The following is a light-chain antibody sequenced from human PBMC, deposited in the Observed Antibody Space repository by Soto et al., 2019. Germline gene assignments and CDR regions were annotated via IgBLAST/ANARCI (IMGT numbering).Light chain of an antibody. J-gene: IGKJ1*01. V-gene: IGKV1-12*02. CDR3: QQANSFPWT. CDR1: QSSSSW. CDR2: AAS. Sequence: DIQMTQSPSSVSASVGDRVTITCRASQSSSSWIAWYQQKPGKAPKLLIYAASRLQSGVPSRFSGSGSGTHFTLTITSLQPEDFATYYCQQANSFPWTFGQGTKVEIK.